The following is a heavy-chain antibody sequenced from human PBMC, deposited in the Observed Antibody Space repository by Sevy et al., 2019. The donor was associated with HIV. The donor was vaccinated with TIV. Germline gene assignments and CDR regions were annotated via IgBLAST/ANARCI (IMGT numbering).Heavy chain of an antibody. CDR2: VSGTGSTT. Sequence: GGSLRLSCAASGFTFRSYAMNWVRQAPGKGLEWVLSVSGTGSTTYYADSVRGRFTISRDNSKNTLYLQMSRLRGEDTAVYYCAKATGGALPPEIQPWHYALDLWGQGTMVTVSS. D-gene: IGHD2-8*02. V-gene: IGHV3-23*01. CDR1: GFTFRSYA. CDR3: AKATGGALPPEIQPWHYALDL. J-gene: IGHJ3*01.